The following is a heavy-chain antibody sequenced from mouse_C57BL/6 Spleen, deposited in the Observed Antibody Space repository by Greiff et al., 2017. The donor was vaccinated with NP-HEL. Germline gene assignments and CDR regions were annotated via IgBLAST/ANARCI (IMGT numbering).Heavy chain of an antibody. CDR1: GYTFTSYW. CDR3: ARSDGYLLFAY. D-gene: IGHD2-3*01. Sequence: QVQLQQPGAELVKPGASVKLSCKASGYTFTSYWMQWVKQRPGQGLEWIGEIDPSDSYTNYNQKFKGKATLTVDTSSSTAYMQLSSLTSEDSAVYYCARSDGYLLFAYWGQGTLVTVSA. CDR2: IDPSDSYT. V-gene: IGHV1-50*01. J-gene: IGHJ3*01.